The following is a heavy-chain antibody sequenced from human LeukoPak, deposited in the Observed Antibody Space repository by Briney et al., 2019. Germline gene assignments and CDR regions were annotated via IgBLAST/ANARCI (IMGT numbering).Heavy chain of an antibody. V-gene: IGHV3-48*03. CDR1: GITFSDYE. CDR3: ARDYNWAIDY. D-gene: IGHD1-20*01. J-gene: IGHJ4*02. Sequence: AGGSLRLSCAASGITFSDYEMSWVRQAPGKGLEWLSYISSGGRSIYYADSVKGRFTVSRDNAKNSLYLQMNSLRDEDTAVYYCARDYNWAIDYWGQGTLVTVSS. CDR2: ISSGGRSI.